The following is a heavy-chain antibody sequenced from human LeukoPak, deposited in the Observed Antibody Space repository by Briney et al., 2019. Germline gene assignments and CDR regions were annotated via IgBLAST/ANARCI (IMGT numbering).Heavy chain of an antibody. V-gene: IGHV3-23*01. D-gene: IGHD3-22*01. CDR3: ENHFSIVVVIPYYFDY. Sequence: QPGGSLRLSCAASGFTFSSYAMSWVRQAPGKGLEWVSAISGSGGSTYYADSVKGRFTISRDNSKNTLYLQMNSPSGQDTAVYYWENHFSIVVVIPYYFDYWGQGNLVTVSS. J-gene: IGHJ4*02. CDR1: GFTFSSYA. CDR2: ISGSGGST.